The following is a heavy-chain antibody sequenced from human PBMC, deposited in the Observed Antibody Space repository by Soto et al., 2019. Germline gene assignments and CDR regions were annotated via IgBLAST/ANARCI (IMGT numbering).Heavy chain of an antibody. J-gene: IGHJ6*02. Sequence: SETLSLTCTVSGGSISSYYWSWIRQPAGKGLEWIGRIYTSGSTNYNPPLKSRVTMSVDTSKNQFSLKLSSVTAADTAVYYCVGLGYSSSWYLHYYYGMDVWGQGTTVTVYS. V-gene: IGHV4-4*07. CDR1: GGSISSYY. CDR3: VGLGYSSSWYLHYYYGMDV. CDR2: IYTSGST. D-gene: IGHD6-13*01.